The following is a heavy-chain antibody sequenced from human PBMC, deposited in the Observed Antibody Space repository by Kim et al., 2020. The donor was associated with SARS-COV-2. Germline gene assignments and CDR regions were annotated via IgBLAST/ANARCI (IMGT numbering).Heavy chain of an antibody. D-gene: IGHD3-10*01. V-gene: IGHV4-61*01. CDR1: GGSVSSGSYY. Sequence: SETLSLTCTVSGGSVSSGSYYWSWIRQPPGKGLEWIGYIYYSGSTNYNPSLKSRVTISVDTSKNQFSLKLSSVTAADTAVYYCARDRVFGVIGWYFDLWGRGTLVTVSS. CDR3: ARDRVFGVIGWYFDL. CDR2: IYYSGST. J-gene: IGHJ2*01.